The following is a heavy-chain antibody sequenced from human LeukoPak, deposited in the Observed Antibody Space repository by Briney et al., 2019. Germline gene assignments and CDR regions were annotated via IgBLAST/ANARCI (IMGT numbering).Heavy chain of an antibody. V-gene: IGHV3-64*01. CDR2: ISSNGGST. J-gene: IGHJ4*02. D-gene: IGHD3-22*01. CDR1: GFTFSSYA. Sequence: GGSLRLSCAASGFTFSSYAMHCVRQAPGKGLEYVSAISSNGGSTYYANSVKGRFTISRDNSKNTLYLQMGSLRAEDMAVYYCARFYDSSGYFDYWGQGTLVTVSS. CDR3: ARFYDSSGYFDY.